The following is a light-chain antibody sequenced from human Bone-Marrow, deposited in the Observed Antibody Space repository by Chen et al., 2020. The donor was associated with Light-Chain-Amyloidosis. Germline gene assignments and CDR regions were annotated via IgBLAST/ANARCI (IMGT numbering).Light chain of an antibody. Sequence: SYVLTQLPSVSVAPGQTAIITCGGNDIGSTSVHWYQQKPGQAPVLVVYDNYDRPSGIPERFSGSSSGNTATLTISRVEARDEADYYCQVWDSSSDPPFGGGTRLTLL. J-gene: IGLJ2*01. V-gene: IGLV3-21*02. CDR2: DNY. CDR3: QVWDSSSDPP. CDR1: DIGSTS.